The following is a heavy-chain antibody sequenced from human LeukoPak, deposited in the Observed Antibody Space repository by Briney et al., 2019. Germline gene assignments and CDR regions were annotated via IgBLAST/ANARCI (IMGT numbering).Heavy chain of an antibody. CDR2: IYHSGST. CDR3: ARDLLPSEYSSSD. D-gene: IGHD6-6*01. V-gene: IGHV4-30-2*01. Sequence: SETLSLTCAVSGGSISSGGYSWSWIRQPPGKGLEWIGYIYHSGSTYYNPSLKSRVTISVDRSKNQFSLKLSSVTAADTAVYYCARDLLPSEYSSSDWGQGTLVTVSS. CDR1: GGSISSGGYS. J-gene: IGHJ4*02.